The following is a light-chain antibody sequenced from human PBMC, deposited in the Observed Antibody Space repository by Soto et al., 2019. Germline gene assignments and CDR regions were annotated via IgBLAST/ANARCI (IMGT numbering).Light chain of an antibody. CDR1: QSISSN. V-gene: IGKV3-15*01. Sequence: EIVMTQSPATLSVSPGERATLSCRASQSISSNLAWYQQKPGQAPRLLMFRTSSRATGFPARFSGSGSGTEFNLTISSLQSEDFALYYCQQYNIWPPYTFGQGTKLEIK. CDR3: QQYNIWPPYT. CDR2: RTS. J-gene: IGKJ2*01.